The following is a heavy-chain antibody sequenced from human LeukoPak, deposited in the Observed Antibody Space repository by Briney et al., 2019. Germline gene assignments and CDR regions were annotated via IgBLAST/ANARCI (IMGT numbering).Heavy chain of an antibody. Sequence: PGGSLRLSCAASEFTFSSYSMNWVRQAPGKRLEWVSYITNSGNSKSYADSVKGRFTISRDNTKNSLYLQMNGLRAEDTAVYYCARTRSSGYSTFDYWGQGILVTVSS. CDR1: EFTFSSYS. CDR2: ITNSGNSK. CDR3: ARTRSSGYSTFDY. V-gene: IGHV3-48*01. D-gene: IGHD3-22*01. J-gene: IGHJ4*02.